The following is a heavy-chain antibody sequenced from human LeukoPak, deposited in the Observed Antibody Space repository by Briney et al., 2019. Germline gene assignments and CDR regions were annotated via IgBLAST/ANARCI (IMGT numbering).Heavy chain of an antibody. J-gene: IGHJ5*02. D-gene: IGHD6-6*01. V-gene: IGHV4-4*07. CDR1: GVSISSFY. CDR3: ARDFTRIAARPSA. CDR2: IYTSGST. Sequence: SETLSLTCTVSGVSISSFYWSWIRQPAGKGLEWVGRIYTSGSTNYNPSLKSRVTMSVDTSKNQFSLKLSSVTAEDTAVYYCARDFTRIAARPSAWGQGTLVTVSS.